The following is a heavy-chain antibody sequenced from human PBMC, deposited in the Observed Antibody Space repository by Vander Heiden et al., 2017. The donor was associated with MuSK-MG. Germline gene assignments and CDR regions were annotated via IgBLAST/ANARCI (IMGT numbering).Heavy chain of an antibody. CDR1: GGSFSAYY. CDR3: ARAVPGYCSGGSCYPFDY. CDR2: INHSGST. Sequence: QVQLQQWGAGLLKPSATLSLTCVVYGGSFSAYYWSWIRQPPGNGLEWIGEINHSGSTNYNPSLKSRVTISVDTSKNQFSLKLSSVTAADTAVYYCARAVPGYCSGGSCYPFDYWGQGTLVTVSS. D-gene: IGHD2-15*01. V-gene: IGHV4-34*01. J-gene: IGHJ4*02.